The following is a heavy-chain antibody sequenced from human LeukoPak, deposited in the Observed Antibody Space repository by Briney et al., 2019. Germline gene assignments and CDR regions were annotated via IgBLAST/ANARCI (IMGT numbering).Heavy chain of an antibody. J-gene: IGHJ4*02. CDR3: ARTSIYGSGDAKY. V-gene: IGHV3-48*03. Sequence: GGSLRLSCAASGFTFSSYEMNWVRQAPGKGLEWVSYISSSGSTIYYADSVKGRFTISRDNAENSLYLQMNSLRAEDTAVYYCARTSIYGSGDAKYWGQGTLVTVSS. CDR1: GFTFSSYE. D-gene: IGHD3-10*01. CDR2: ISSSGSTI.